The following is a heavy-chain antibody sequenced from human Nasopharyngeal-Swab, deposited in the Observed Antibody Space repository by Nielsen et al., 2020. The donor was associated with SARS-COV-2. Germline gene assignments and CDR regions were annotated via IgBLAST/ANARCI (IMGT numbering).Heavy chain of an antibody. CDR3: ARGAWFGEFNWFDP. D-gene: IGHD3-10*01. Sequence: WIRQPPGKALEWLALIDWDDDKYYSTSLKIRLTISKDTSKNQVVLTMTNMDPVDTATYYCARGAWFGEFNWFDPWGQGTLVTVSS. J-gene: IGHJ5*02. V-gene: IGHV2-70*01. CDR2: IDWDDDK.